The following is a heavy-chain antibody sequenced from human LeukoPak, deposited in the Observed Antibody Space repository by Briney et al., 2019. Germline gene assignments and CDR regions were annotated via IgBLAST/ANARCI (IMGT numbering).Heavy chain of an antibody. Sequence: GGPLKISCKASGYSSTSNSIGWVRQMPGKGLEWMEIIYPGDADTRYSPPFQGQVTISAEKSISIAYVKWSSLKASHTAMYYCAVGDAAKQWLETEDWYFDLWGRGTLVTVSS. V-gene: IGHV5-51*01. CDR2: IYPGDADT. CDR3: AVGDAAKQWLETEDWYFDL. J-gene: IGHJ2*01. CDR1: GYSSTSNS. D-gene: IGHD6-19*01.